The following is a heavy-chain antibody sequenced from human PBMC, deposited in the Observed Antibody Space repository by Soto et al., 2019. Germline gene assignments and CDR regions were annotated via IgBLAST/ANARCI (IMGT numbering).Heavy chain of an antibody. V-gene: IGHV3-33*01. CDR1: GFTFSSYG. J-gene: IGHJ6*02. Sequence: GGSLRLSCAASGFTFSSYGMHWVRQAPGKGLEWVAVIWYDGSNKYYADSVKGRFTISRDNSKNTLYLQMNSLRAEDTAVYYCARDGKHPDGMDVWGQGTTVTVSS. D-gene: IGHD1-1*01. CDR3: ARDGKHPDGMDV. CDR2: IWYDGSNK.